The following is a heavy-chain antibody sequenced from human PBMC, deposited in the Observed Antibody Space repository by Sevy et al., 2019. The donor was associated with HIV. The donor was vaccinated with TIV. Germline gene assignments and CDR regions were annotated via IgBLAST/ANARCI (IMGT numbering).Heavy chain of an antibody. Sequence: ASVKVSCKVSGYTLTELSMHWVRQAPGKGLEWMGGFDPEDGETIYAQKFQGRVTMTEDTSTDTAYMELSSLRSEDTAVYYCATPRHGDRHNWYFDLWGRSTLVTVSS. V-gene: IGHV1-24*01. CDR3: ATPRHGDRHNWYFDL. CDR2: FDPEDGET. CDR1: GYTLTELS. D-gene: IGHD4-17*01. J-gene: IGHJ2*01.